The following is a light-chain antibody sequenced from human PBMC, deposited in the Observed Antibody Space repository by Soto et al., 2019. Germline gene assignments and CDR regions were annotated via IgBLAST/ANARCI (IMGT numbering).Light chain of an antibody. V-gene: IGLV2-8*01. CDR3: SAYTGSCNLVF. CDR2: EDS. J-gene: IGLJ2*01. Sequence: QSALTQPPSASGAPGQSVTISCTGTSSDVGDDNDVPWYQQHPGTAPKLIIYEDSKRPSGVPDRFSGSKSGTTASLTVSGLQGEDEADYYCSAYTGSCNLVFFAGGTKLTVL. CDR1: SSDVGDDND.